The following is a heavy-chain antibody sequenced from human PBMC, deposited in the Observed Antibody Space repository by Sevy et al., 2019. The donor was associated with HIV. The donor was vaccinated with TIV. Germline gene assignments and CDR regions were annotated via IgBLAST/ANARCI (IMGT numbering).Heavy chain of an antibody. J-gene: IGHJ4*02. CDR3: ARKYDSSGYCDY. CDR2: ISGSGGSGDKT. D-gene: IGHD3-22*01. Sequence: GGSLRLSCAASGFTFSNYAMNWVRQAPGKGLEWVSGISGSGGSGDKTNYADSVKGRFTISRDDSKNSLYLQLNSLRAEDTAIYYCARKYDSSGYCDYWGQGTLVTVSS. V-gene: IGHV3-23*01. CDR1: GFTFSNYA.